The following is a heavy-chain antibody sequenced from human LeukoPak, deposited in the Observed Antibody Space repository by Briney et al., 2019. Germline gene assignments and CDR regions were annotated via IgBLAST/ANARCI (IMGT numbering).Heavy chain of an antibody. Sequence: KPSETLSLTCAVYGGSFSGYYWSWIRQPPGKGLEWIGEINHSGSTNYNPSLKSRVTISVDTSKNQFSLKLSSVTAADTAVYYCARNVGYSSSWYRRGLDYWGQGTLVTVSS. CDR1: GGSFSGYY. J-gene: IGHJ4*02. V-gene: IGHV4-34*01. CDR3: ARNVGYSSSWYRRGLDY. CDR2: INHSGST. D-gene: IGHD6-13*01.